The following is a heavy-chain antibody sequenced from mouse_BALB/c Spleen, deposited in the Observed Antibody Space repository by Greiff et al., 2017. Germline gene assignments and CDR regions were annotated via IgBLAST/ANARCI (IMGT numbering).Heavy chain of an antibody. J-gene: IGHJ3*01. V-gene: IGHV3-8*02. D-gene: IGHD2-14*01. CDR1: GDSITSGY. CDR2: ISYSGST. Sequence: EVQRVESGPSLVKPSQTLSLTCSVTGDSITSGYWNWIRKFPGNKLEYMGYISYSGSTYYNPSLKSRISITRDTSKNQYYLQLNSVTTEDTATYYCASYYRYEGLFAYWGQGTLVTVSA. CDR3: ASYYRYEGLFAY.